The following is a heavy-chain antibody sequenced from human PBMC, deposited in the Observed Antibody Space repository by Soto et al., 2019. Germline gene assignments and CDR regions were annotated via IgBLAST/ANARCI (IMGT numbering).Heavy chain of an antibody. V-gene: IGHV2-5*02. Sequence: SGPTLVNPTQTLTLTCTFSGFSLSTSGVGVGWIRQSPGKALEWLAVIYWDDDKRYSPSLKSRLSITKDTSKNQVVLTMTNMDPVDTARYDCANKCPDDRALDNWGQGTLVTVTS. CDR1: GFSLSTSGVG. D-gene: IGHD1-1*01. J-gene: IGHJ4*02. CDR3: ANKCPDDRALDN. CDR2: IYWDDDK.